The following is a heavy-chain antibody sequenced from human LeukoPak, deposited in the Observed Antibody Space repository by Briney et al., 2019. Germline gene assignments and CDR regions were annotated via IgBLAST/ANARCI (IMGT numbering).Heavy chain of an antibody. CDR2: ISYDGSNK. D-gene: IGHD2-15*01. J-gene: IGHJ6*02. CDR1: GFTFSSYA. CDR3: ARAPWYCSGGSCYKYYYYGMDV. V-gene: IGHV3-30-3*01. Sequence: GRSLRLSCAASGFTFSSYAMHWVRQAPGKGLEWVAVISYDGSNKYYADSVKVRFTISRDNSKNTLYLQMNSLRAEDTAVYYCARAPWYCSGGSCYKYYYYGMDVWGQGTTVTVSS.